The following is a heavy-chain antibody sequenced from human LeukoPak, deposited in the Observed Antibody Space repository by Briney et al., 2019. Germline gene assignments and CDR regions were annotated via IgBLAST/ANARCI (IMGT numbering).Heavy chain of an antibody. D-gene: IGHD5-18*01. CDR2: IYYSGST. V-gene: IGHV4-39*01. Sequence: ESSETLSLTCTVSGGSISSSSYYWGWIRQPPGKGLEWIGSIYYSGSTYYNPSLKSRVTISVDTSKNQFSLKLSSVTAADTAVYYCNRNPDTAMVPDYWGQGTLVTVSS. CDR1: GGSISSSSYY. CDR3: NRNPDTAMVPDY. J-gene: IGHJ4*02.